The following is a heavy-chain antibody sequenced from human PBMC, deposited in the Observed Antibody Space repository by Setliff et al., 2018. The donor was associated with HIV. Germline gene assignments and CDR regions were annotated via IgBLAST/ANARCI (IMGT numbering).Heavy chain of an antibody. V-gene: IGHV1-2*06. CDR3: ARGEGASGFHNYYYIDV. CDR1: GYTFTGYY. CDR2: INPNSGGT. D-gene: IGHD3-16*01. J-gene: IGHJ6*03. Sequence: ASVKVSCKASGYTFTGYYMHWVRQAPGQGLEWMGRINPNSGGTNYAQKFQGRVSVTGDTSISTAYMELSRLRSDDTAIYYCARGEGASGFHNYYYIDVWGKGTTVTVSS.